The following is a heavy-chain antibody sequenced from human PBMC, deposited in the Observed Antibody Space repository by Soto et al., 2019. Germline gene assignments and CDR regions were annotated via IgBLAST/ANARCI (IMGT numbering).Heavy chain of an antibody. J-gene: IGHJ6*02. Sequence: PSETLSLTCTVSGGSISNYYWSWIRQPPGRGLEWIGHIFYSGSTYYNPSLKSRVTISVDRSKNQFSLKLSSVTAADTAVYYCARGMGYNWNDRQLYYGMDVWGQGTTVTVSS. CDR3: ARGMGYNWNDRQLYYGMDV. CDR2: IFYSGST. CDR1: GGSISNYY. V-gene: IGHV4-59*12. D-gene: IGHD1-1*01.